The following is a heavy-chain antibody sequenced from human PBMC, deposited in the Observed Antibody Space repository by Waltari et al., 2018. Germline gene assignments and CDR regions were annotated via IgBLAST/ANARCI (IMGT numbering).Heavy chain of an antibody. CDR1: GFTFSNAW. Sequence: VQLVESGGGVVQPGGSLRLSCADSGFTFSNAWMNWVRQAPGKGLEVVGRIKSKTDGGTTDYAAPGKGRFTISREDSKNTLYLQMNRLRAEDTALYYCAKDRSYYYYGMDVWGQGTTVTVSS. V-gene: IGHV3-15*07. J-gene: IGHJ6*02. CDR2: IKSKTDGGTT. D-gene: IGHD3-16*02. CDR3: AKDRSYYYYGMDV.